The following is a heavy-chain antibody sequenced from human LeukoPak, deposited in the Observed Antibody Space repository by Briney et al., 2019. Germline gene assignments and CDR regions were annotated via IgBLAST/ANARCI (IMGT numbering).Heavy chain of an antibody. CDR2: VDHTGST. J-gene: IGHJ6*03. Sequence: SETLSLPCTVSDDSITMYYWTWIQQPPGKGLEWIGYVDHTGSTKFNPSLNGRVSISRDTSNNFFSLRLRSVTAADTAVYFCARGRVSSSTWYSTYYYFYYMDFWGKGTTVTVSS. V-gene: IGHV4-59*01. CDR3: ARGRVSSSTWYSTYYYFYYMDF. D-gene: IGHD4-11*01. CDR1: DDSITMYY.